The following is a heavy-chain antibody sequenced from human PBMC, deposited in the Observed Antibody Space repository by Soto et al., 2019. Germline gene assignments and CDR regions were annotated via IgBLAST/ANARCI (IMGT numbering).Heavy chain of an antibody. CDR1: GGSISSGGYY. CDR3: ARVVAAAGYYGMDV. V-gene: IGHV4-31*03. J-gene: IGHJ6*02. Sequence: CTVSGGSISSGGYYWSWIRQHPGKGLEWIGYIYYSGSTYYNPSLKSRVTISVDTSKNQFSLKLSSVTAADTAVYYCARVVAAAGYYGMDVWGQGTTVTVSS. CDR2: IYYSGST. D-gene: IGHD6-13*01.